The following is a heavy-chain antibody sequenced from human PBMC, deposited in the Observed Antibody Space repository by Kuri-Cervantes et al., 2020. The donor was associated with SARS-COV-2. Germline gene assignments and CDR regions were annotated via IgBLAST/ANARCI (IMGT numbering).Heavy chain of an antibody. V-gene: IGHV1-69*05. Sequence: SVKVSCKASGGTFHRYGVSWVRQAPGQGLEWLGQIIPAFGTTNYGPRFQGRITITTDASTVSMELTSLRPDDTAVYFCATDQAFDSLGYFFDDWSQGTLVTVSS. CDR2: IIPAFGTT. CDR3: ATDQAFDSLGYFFDD. CDR1: GGTFHRYG. J-gene: IGHJ4*02. D-gene: IGHD3-22*01.